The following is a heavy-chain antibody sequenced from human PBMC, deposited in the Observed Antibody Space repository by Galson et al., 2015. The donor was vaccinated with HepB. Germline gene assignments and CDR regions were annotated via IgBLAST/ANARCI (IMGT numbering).Heavy chain of an antibody. D-gene: IGHD6-19*01. J-gene: IGHJ3*02. CDR1: GFTFSSYG. CDR2: ISYDGSNK. V-gene: IGHV3-30*18. Sequence: SLRLSCAASGFTFSSYGMHWVRQAPGKGLEWVAVISYDGSNKYYADSVKGRFTISRDNSKNTLYLQMNSLRAEDTAVYYCAKEGGKYSSGRGAFDIWGQGTMVTVSS. CDR3: AKEGGKYSSGRGAFDI.